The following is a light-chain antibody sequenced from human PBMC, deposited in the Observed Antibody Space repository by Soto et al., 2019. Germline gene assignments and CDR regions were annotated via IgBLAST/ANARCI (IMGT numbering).Light chain of an antibody. CDR1: SHDIGGYDF. Sequence: QSALTQPASVSGSPGQSITISCTGTSHDIGGYDFVSWYQQYPGRAPRLLISEVTRRPSGVSSRFSGSKSGTSASLAISGLLSEDEADYYCAAWDDSPNGVVFGGGTKLTVL. CDR2: EVT. CDR3: AAWDDSPNGVV. J-gene: IGLJ2*01. V-gene: IGLV2-14*01.